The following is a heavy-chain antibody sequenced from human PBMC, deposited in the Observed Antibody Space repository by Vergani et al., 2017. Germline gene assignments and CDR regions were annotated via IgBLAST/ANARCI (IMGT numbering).Heavy chain of an antibody. V-gene: IGHV4-34*01. CDR1: GGSFSGYY. CDR3: ARINYYDSSGYPGYYFDY. Sequence: QVQLQQWGAGLLKPSETLSLTCAVYGGSFSGYYWSWIRPPPGKGLEWIGEINHSGSTNYNPSLKSRVTISVDTSKNQFSLKLSSVTAADTAVYYCARINYYDSSGYPGYYFDYWGQGTLVTVSS. J-gene: IGHJ4*02. CDR2: INHSGST. D-gene: IGHD3-22*01.